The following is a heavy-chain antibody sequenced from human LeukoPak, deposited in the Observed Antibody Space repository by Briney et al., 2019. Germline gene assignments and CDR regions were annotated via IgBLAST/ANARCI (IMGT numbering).Heavy chain of an antibody. CDR1: GFTFSGSA. CDR3: TITIGSYPFRGYYYMDV. D-gene: IGHD1-26*01. J-gene: IGHJ6*03. V-gene: IGHV3-73*01. CDR2: IRSKANSYAT. Sequence: GGSLRLSCAASGFTFSGSAMEWVRQASGKGLEWVGRIRSKANSYATAYAASVKGRFSISRDDSKNTAYLQMNSLKTEDTAVYYCTITIGSYPFRGYYYMDVWGKGTTVTVSS.